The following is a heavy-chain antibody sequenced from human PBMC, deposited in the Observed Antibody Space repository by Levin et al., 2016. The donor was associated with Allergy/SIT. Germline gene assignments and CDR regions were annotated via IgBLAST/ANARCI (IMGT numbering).Heavy chain of an antibody. V-gene: IGHV3-11*06. CDR3: ARDLGPLAYCGGDCYPPVDYYYYGMDV. D-gene: IGHD2-21*02. CDR2: ISSSSSYT. CDR1: GFTFSDYY. Sequence: GGSLRLSCAASGFTFSDYYMSWIRQAPGKGLEWVSYISSSSSYTNYADSVKGRFTISRDNAKNSLYLQMNSLRAEDTAVYYCARDLGPLAYCGGDCYPPVDYYYYGMDVWGQGTTVTVSS. J-gene: IGHJ6*02.